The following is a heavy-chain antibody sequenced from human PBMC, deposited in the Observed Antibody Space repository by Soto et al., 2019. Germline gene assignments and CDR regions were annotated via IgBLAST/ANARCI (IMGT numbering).Heavy chain of an antibody. CDR1: GGSFSSYT. CDR3: ARGRSAARNTRTDY. J-gene: IGHJ4*02. Sequence: ASVKVSCKASGGSFSSYTISWVRQAPGQGLEWMGRIIPILGIANYAQKFQGRVTITADKSTSTAYMELSSLRSEDTPVYYCARGRSAARNTRTDYWGQGTLVTVSS. V-gene: IGHV1-69*02. CDR2: IIPILGIA. D-gene: IGHD2-2*01.